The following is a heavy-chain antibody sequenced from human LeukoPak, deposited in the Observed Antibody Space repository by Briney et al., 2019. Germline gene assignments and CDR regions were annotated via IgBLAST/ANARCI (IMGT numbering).Heavy chain of an antibody. CDR2: INGYNGKT. CDR1: GYTFNTYG. D-gene: IGHD2-15*01. Sequence: ASVKVSCKASGYTFNTYGITWVRQAPGQGLEWMGWINGYNGKTKYAQKLQDRVTMTTDTSTTTAYMELRSLTSDDTAVYYCARASAVVDNWFDPWGQGTLVTVSS. CDR3: ARASAVVDNWFDP. J-gene: IGHJ5*02. V-gene: IGHV1-18*01.